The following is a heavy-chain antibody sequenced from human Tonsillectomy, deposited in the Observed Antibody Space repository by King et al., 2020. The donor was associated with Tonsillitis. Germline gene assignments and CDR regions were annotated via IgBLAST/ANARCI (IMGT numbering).Heavy chain of an antibody. Sequence: QLQESGPGLVKPSETLSLTCTVSSGSISSGTYYWGWIRQPPGKGPEWIGSIYYSGSTYYNPSLKSRVTISVDTSKNQFSLKLSSVTAADTAVYYCARQGCSSCYFDFWGQGTLVTVSS. CDR1: SGSISSGTYY. CDR3: ARQGCSSCYFDF. CDR2: IYYSGST. V-gene: IGHV4-39*07. D-gene: IGHD2-2*01. J-gene: IGHJ4*02.